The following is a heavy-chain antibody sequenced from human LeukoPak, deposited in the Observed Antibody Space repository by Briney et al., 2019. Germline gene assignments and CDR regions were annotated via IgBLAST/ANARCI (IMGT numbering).Heavy chain of an antibody. D-gene: IGHD5-18*01. J-gene: IGHJ4*02. Sequence: PGGSLRLSCAASGFTFTNYWMHWVRHVAGEGLVWVSHINTDGSSTTYADSVKGRFTVSRDNAKNTLYLQMNILRAEDTAMYYCARSPGYNYGDYFDYWGQGTLVTVSS. CDR2: INTDGSST. CDR3: ARSPGYNYGDYFDY. V-gene: IGHV3-74*01. CDR1: GFTFTNYW.